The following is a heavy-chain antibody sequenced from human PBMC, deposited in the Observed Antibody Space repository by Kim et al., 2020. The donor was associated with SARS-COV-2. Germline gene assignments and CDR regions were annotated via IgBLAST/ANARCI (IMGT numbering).Heavy chain of an antibody. J-gene: IGHJ4*02. CDR2: INVNADIT. V-gene: IGHV3-23*01. CDR3: AKRGSGWSFDY. CDR1: GFTFGSYA. Sequence: GGSLRLSCAASGFTFGSYAMTWVRQAPGKGLEWVSGINVNADITNYADSVKGRFTISRDNSKNTLYLQLNSLRAEDTAVYYCAKRGSGWSFDYWGQGALVTVSS. D-gene: IGHD6-19*01.